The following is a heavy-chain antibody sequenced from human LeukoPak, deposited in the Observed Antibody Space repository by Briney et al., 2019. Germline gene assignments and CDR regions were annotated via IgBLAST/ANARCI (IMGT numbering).Heavy chain of an antibody. CDR3: VIDLGDYNDF. Sequence: GGSLRLSCAVSGITFSSYWMHWVRQDPGRGLLWVSRINTRGTYSNYADSVKGRFTISRDNAKNTLYLQMSSLRADDTAVYYCVIDLGDYNDFWGQGTLVSVSS. CDR1: GITFSSYW. CDR2: INTRGTYS. J-gene: IGHJ4*02. V-gene: IGHV3-74*01. D-gene: IGHD2-15*01.